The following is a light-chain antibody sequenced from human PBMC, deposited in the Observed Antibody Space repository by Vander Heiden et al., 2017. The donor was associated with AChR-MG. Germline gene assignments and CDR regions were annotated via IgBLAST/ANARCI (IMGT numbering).Light chain of an antibody. V-gene: IGKV1-5*01. Sequence: IQMTQLPSTLSASVRVRVTITCRASQSIGSRLAWYQQKPGKAPELLIYGASHLKIGVPARFSGSKFGAQFSLTISSLQPDDSATYYCQQDNTYPYTFGQGTKVEIK. CDR3: QQDNTYPYT. CDR1: QSIGSR. J-gene: IGKJ2*01. CDR2: GAS.